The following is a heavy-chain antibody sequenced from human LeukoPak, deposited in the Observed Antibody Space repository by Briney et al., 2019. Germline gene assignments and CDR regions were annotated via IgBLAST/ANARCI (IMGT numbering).Heavy chain of an antibody. V-gene: IGHV3-30-3*01. CDR2: ISYDGSNK. CDR1: GFTFSSYA. CDR3: ARDKGLWCSSTSCYNEFDP. J-gene: IGHJ5*02. D-gene: IGHD2-2*02. Sequence: GRSLRLSCAASGFTFSSYAMHWVRQAPGKGLEWVAVISYDGSNKYYADSVKGRFTISRDNSKNTLYLQMNSLRAEGTAVYYCARDKGLWCSSTSCYNEFDPWGQGTLVTVSS.